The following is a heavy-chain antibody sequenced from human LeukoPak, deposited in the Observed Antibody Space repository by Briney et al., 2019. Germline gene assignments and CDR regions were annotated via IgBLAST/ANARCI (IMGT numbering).Heavy chain of an antibody. V-gene: IGHV4-59*01. CDR3: ARDRLRGSGWFDP. J-gene: IGHJ5*02. CDR2: IYYSGST. D-gene: IGHD2-15*01. CDR1: GGSISGSY. Sequence: PSETLSLTCTVSGGSISGSYWSWIRQPPGKGLGWIAYIYYSGSTNYNPSLKSRVTISVDTSKNQFSLKLSSVTAADTAVYYCARDRLRGSGWFDPWGQGTLVTVSS.